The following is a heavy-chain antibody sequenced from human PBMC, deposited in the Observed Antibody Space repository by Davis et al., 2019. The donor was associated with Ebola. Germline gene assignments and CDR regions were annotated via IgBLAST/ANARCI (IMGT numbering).Heavy chain of an antibody. V-gene: IGHV5-51*01. CDR2: IYPGDSDT. CDR3: ARLGGYCSGGSCYRGNWFDP. J-gene: IGHJ5*02. D-gene: IGHD2-15*01. Sequence: GESLKIPCKGSGYSFTSYWIGWVRQMPGKGLEWMGIIYPGDSDTRYSPSFQGQVTISADKSISTAYLQWSSLKASDTAMYYCARLGGYCSGGSCYRGNWFDPWGQGTLVTVSS. CDR1: GYSFTSYW.